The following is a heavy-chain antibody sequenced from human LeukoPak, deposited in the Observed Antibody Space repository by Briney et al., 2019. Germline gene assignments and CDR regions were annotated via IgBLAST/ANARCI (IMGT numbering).Heavy chain of an antibody. V-gene: IGHV3-23*01. CDR3: AKGITMIVVVSTFDY. Sequence: GGSLRLPCAASGFTFSSYAMSWVRQAPGKGLEWVSAISGSGGSTYYADSVKGRFTISRDNSKNTLYLQMNSLRAEDTAVYYCAKGITMIVVVSTFDYWGQGTLVTVSS. CDR2: ISGSGGST. CDR1: GFTFSSYA. J-gene: IGHJ4*02. D-gene: IGHD3-22*01.